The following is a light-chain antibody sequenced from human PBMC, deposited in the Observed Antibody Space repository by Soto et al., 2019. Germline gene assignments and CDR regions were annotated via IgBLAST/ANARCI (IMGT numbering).Light chain of an antibody. J-gene: IGLJ2*01. CDR2: LNSDGSH. CDR1: SGHSSYA. CDR3: QTWGTGIVV. Sequence: QLVLTQSPSASASLGASVKLTCTLSSGHSSYAIAWHQQQPEKGPLYLMKLNSDGSHSKGDGIPDRFSGSSSGAERYLTISSLQSEDEADYYCQTWGTGIVVFGGGTKVTVL. V-gene: IGLV4-69*01.